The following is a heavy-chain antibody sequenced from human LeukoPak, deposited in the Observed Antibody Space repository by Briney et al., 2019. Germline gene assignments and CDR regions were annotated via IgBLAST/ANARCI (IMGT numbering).Heavy chain of an antibody. Sequence: GGSLRLSCAASGFTFSSYGMHWVRQAPGKGLEWVAFIRYDGSNKYYADSVKGRFTISRDNSKNTLNLQMNSLRVEDTAVYYCAKKPSGYTYGGYFDYWGQGTLVTVSS. CDR1: GFTFSSYG. CDR2: IRYDGSNK. J-gene: IGHJ4*02. D-gene: IGHD5-18*01. CDR3: AKKPSGYTYGGYFDY. V-gene: IGHV3-30*02.